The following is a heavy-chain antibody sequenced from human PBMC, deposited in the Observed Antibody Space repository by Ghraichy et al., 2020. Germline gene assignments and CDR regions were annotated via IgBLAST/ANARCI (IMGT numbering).Heavy chain of an antibody. CDR2: VRYDGSRQ. J-gene: IGHJ1*01. CDR3: AQDHPVGHWQAQGYFHH. D-gene: IGHD4-23*01. Sequence: GGSLRLYCAASGFVFSARGMHWVRQAPGKGLEWVAYVRYDGSRQYYVDPVKVRFTISRDNSENTLYLQMNSLRPEDTAVYYCAQDHPVGHWQAQGYFHHWGQGTLVTVSS. CDR1: GFVFSARG. V-gene: IGHV3-30*02.